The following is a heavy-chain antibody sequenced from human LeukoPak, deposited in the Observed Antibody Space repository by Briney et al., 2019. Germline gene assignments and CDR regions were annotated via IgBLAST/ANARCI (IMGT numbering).Heavy chain of an antibody. CDR3: AKVPRGTTYYFDY. Sequence: GGSLILSCAASGFTFSSYDMSWVRQSSGKGLDLISRISGRVVSTAYADSVKCWWSISRDSSKNTLFLQMNSLRAEDTAVYYCAKVPRGTTYYFDYWGQGTLVTVCS. D-gene: IGHD2/OR15-2a*01. CDR2: ISGRVVST. J-gene: IGHJ4*02. V-gene: IGHV3-23*01. CDR1: GFTFSSYD.